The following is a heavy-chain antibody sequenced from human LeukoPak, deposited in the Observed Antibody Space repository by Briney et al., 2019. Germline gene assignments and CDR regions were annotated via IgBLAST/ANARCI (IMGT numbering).Heavy chain of an antibody. V-gene: IGHV1-2*02. Sequence: ASVKVTCKASGYTFTSYAMHWVRQAPGQGLEWMGWITPSGGTNYPQKFQGRVAITRDTSITTAYMDLSRLTSDDTAVYYCARDRYGDGFAHFDYWGQGALVTVSS. D-gene: IGHD5-24*01. J-gene: IGHJ4*02. CDR3: ARDRYGDGFAHFDY. CDR1: GYTFTSYA. CDR2: ITPSGGT.